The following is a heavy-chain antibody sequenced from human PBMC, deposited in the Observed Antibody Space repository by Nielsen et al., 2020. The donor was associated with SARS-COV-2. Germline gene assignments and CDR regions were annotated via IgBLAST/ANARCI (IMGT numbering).Heavy chain of an antibody. CDR2: IYYSGST. D-gene: IGHD6-19*01. V-gene: IGHV4-30-4*08. CDR3: ARERPGGSGWANWFDP. CDR1: GGSISSGGYY. Sequence: SETLSLTCTVSGGSISSGGYYWSWIRQPPGKGLEWIGYIYYSGSTYYNPSLKSRVTISVDTSKNQFSLKLSSVTAADTAVYYCARERPGGSGWANWFDPWGQGTLVTVSS. J-gene: IGHJ5*02.